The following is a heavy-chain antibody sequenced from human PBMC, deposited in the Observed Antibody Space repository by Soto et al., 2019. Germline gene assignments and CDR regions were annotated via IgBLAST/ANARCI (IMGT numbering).Heavy chain of an antibody. D-gene: IGHD2-21*01. CDR3: ARDWGACTPGECYSHGFDL. Sequence: QEQLVESGGGMVQPGGSLRLSCAVSGFTLDTYGMHWVRQAAGQGLEWVAVSWHDGRHLDYADSVRGRFTVFRDDSKNTLFLEMHGLGGDDTAVYYAARDWGACTPGECYSHGFDLWGQGTLVTVSS. J-gene: IGHJ3*01. CDR2: SWHDGRHL. V-gene: IGHV3-33*01. CDR1: GFTLDTYG.